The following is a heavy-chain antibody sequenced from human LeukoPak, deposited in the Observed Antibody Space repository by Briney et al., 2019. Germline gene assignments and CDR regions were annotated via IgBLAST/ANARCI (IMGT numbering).Heavy chain of an antibody. CDR3: ARAYRFAFDN. CDR2: VGIDSGNT. Sequence: GGSLRLSCAPSGFIFSDYSMNWVRQAPGEGLEWISYVGIDSGNTKYADSVKGRFTISGDNAKKSLYLQMNSLRVEDTAVYYCARAYRFAFDNWGQGTLVTVSS. J-gene: IGHJ4*02. V-gene: IGHV3-21*05. CDR1: GFIFSDYS.